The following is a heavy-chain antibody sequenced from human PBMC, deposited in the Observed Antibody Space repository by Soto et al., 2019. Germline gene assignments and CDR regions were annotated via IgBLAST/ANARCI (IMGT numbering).Heavy chain of an antibody. J-gene: IGHJ6*02. CDR2: IYYSGST. CDR1: GGSISNYY. CDR3: ARARERRLDYYGMDV. D-gene: IGHD1-1*01. Sequence: QVQLQESGPGLVKPSETLSLTCSVSGGSISNYYWSWIRQPPGKGLEWIGYIYYSGSTNYNPSLKSRVTISVDTSKNVFSLKLSSVTAADTAVYHCARARERRLDYYGMDVWGQGTTVTVSS. V-gene: IGHV4-59*01.